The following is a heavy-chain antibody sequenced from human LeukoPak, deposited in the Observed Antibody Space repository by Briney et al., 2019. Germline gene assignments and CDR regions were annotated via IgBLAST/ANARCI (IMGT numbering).Heavy chain of an antibody. CDR1: GYTFTSYG. Sequence: ASVKVSCKASGYTFTSYGISWVRPAPGQGLEWMGWISAYNGNTNYAQKLQSRVTMTTDTSTSTAYMELRSLRSDDTAVYYCARDTHPYDFWSGYHYYYYYGMDVWGQGTTVTVSS. V-gene: IGHV1-18*01. CDR2: ISAYNGNT. J-gene: IGHJ6*02. CDR3: ARDTHPYDFWSGYHYYYYYGMDV. D-gene: IGHD3-3*01.